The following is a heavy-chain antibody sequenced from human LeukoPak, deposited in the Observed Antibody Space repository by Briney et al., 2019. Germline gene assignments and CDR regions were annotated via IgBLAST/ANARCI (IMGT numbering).Heavy chain of an antibody. V-gene: IGHV3-7*01. CDR2: IKPDGIDK. CDR1: GFTFRSHW. Sequence: GGSLRLSCVGSGFTFRSHWVNWVRQSPRKGLEWVANIKPDGIDKYYVDSARGRFTVSRDNAKNSAFLQMNSLRAEDTAIYYCATISAQTFDIWGQGTLVSVSS. J-gene: IGHJ3*02. CDR3: ATISAQTFDI. D-gene: IGHD5-24*01.